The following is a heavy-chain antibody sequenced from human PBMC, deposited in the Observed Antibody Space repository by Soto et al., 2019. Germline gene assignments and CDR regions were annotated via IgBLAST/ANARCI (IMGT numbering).Heavy chain of an antibody. D-gene: IGHD3-10*01. J-gene: IGHJ4*02. V-gene: IGHV3-9*01. CDR3: AKDMRSSQGGSYAAEL. CDR1: GFFFEDYA. CDR2: ISWNSGNI. Sequence: SLRLSCAASGFFFEDYAMHWVRQAPGKGLEWVSAISWNSGNIGYADSVKGRFTISRDNAKNSLYLQMNSLRTEDTAFYFCAKDMRSSQGGSYAAELWGQGTLVTVS.